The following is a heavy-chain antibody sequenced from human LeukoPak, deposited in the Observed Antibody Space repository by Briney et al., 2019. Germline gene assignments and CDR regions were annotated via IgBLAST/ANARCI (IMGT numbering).Heavy chain of an antibody. CDR1: GGSISSGDYY. CDR3: ARGAIAARRLGILIAGFDY. Sequence: PSETLSLTCTVSGGSISSGDYYWSWIRQPPGKGLEWIGYIYYSGSTYYNPSLKSRVTISVDTSKNQFSLKLSSVTAADTAVYYCARGAIAARRLGILIAGFDYWGQGTLVTVSS. V-gene: IGHV4-30-4*01. CDR2: IYYSGST. D-gene: IGHD6-6*01. J-gene: IGHJ4*02.